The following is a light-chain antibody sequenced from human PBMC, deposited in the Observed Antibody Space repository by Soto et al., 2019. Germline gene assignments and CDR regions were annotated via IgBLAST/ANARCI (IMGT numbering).Light chain of an antibody. V-gene: IGKV3-20*01. J-gene: IGKJ1*01. CDR1: QSVSSSY. CDR3: QQYAILPWT. CDR2: GAS. Sequence: EIVLTQSPGTLSLSPGERATLSCRASQSVSSSYLAWYQQKPGQAPRLLIYGASSRATDIPDKFSGSGSGKDFSVNISRLGPEDFAVYYCQQYAILPWTFGQGTKVQI.